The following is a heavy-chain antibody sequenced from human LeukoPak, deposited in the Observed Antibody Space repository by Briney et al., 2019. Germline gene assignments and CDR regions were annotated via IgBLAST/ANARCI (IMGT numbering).Heavy chain of an antibody. Sequence: ASVKVPCKASGYTFTSYGIRGVRQAPGKGLEWMGWISAYNGNTNYAQKLQGRVTMTTDTSTSTAYMELRSLRSDDTAVYYCARDQTYDILTGYSYDAFDIWGQGTMVTVSS. CDR1: GYTFTSYG. D-gene: IGHD3-9*01. J-gene: IGHJ3*02. CDR3: ARDQTYDILTGYSYDAFDI. CDR2: ISAYNGNT. V-gene: IGHV1-18*01.